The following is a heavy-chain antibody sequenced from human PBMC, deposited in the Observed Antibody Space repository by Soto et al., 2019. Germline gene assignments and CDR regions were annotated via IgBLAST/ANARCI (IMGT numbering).Heavy chain of an antibody. CDR1: GDSISRFNYY. CDR2: ISYSGST. D-gene: IGHD2-15*01. V-gene: IGHV4-30-4*01. J-gene: IGHJ4*02. CDR3: ARVSWSRSPKFDY. Sequence: QVQLQESGPGLVKPSQTLSLTCSVSGDSISRFNYYWTWIRQPPGKGLEWIGYISYSGSTYYNPSLKGRLTMLVYPSKIQFSLDLRSVTAADTAVYYCARVSWSRSPKFDYWGQGTLVTVSS.